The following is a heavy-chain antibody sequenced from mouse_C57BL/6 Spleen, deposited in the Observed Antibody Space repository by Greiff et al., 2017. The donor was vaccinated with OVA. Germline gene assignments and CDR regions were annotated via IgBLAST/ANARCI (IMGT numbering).Heavy chain of an antibody. CDR3: ARGYYDYDAWFAY. Sequence: QVQLKQSGAELMKPGASVKLSCKATGYTFTGYWIEWVKQRPGHGLEWIGEILPGSGSTNYNEKFKGKATFTADTSSNTAYMQLSSLTTEDSAIYYCARGYYDYDAWFAYWGQGTLVTVSA. D-gene: IGHD2-4*01. V-gene: IGHV1-9*01. J-gene: IGHJ3*01. CDR2: ILPGSGST. CDR1: GYTFTGYW.